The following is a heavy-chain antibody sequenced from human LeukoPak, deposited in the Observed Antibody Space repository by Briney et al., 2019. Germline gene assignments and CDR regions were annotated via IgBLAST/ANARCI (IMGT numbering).Heavy chain of an antibody. J-gene: IGHJ4*02. D-gene: IGHD2-2*01. V-gene: IGHV4-30-2*01. Sequence: SETLSLTCTVSGGSISSGGYYWSWIRQPPGKGLEWIGYIYHSGSTYYNPSLKGRVTISVDRSKNQFSLKLSSVTAADTAVYYCARDRPSWGSLWGQGTLVTVSS. CDR2: IYHSGST. CDR1: GGSISSGGYY. CDR3: ARDRPSWGSL.